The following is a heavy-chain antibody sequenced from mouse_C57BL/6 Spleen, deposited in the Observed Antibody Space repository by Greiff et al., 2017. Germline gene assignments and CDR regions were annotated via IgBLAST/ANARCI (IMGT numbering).Heavy chain of an antibody. J-gene: IGHJ3*01. D-gene: IGHD2-4*01. V-gene: IGHV1-62-2*01. CDR1: GYTFTEYT. CDR3: ARHGAGIYYDYAFAD. Sequence: QVQLQQSGAELVKPGASVKLSCKASGYTFTEYTIHWVKQRPGQGLEWIGWFHPGSGSTKYNEKFKDKATLTADKSSSTAYMELSRLTSEDSAVYFCARHGAGIYYDYAFADWGPGTLVTVSA. CDR2: FHPGSGST.